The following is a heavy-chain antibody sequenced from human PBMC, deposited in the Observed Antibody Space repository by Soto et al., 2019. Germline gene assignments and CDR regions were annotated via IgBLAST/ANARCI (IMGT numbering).Heavy chain of an antibody. V-gene: IGHV1-69*12. CDR1: GGTFSSYA. J-gene: IGHJ6*02. CDR2: IIPIVGTA. D-gene: IGHD2-21*02. CDR3: ASHCGGDCYSRSPPYYYYGMDV. Sequence: QVQLVQSGAEVKKPGSSVKVSCKASGGTFSSYAISWVRQAPGQGLEWMGGIIPIVGTADYAQKFQGRVTITADESTSTAYMELSSLRSEDTAVYYCASHCGGDCYSRSPPYYYYGMDVWGQGTTVTVSS.